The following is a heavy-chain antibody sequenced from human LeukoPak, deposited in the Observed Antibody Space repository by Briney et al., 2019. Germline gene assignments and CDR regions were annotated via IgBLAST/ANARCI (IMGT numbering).Heavy chain of an antibody. CDR1: GFTFSSYS. CDR2: ISSSSTI. Sequence: GGSLRLSCAASGFTFSSYSMNWVRQAPGKGLEWVSYISSSSTIYYADSVKGRFTISRDNAKNSLYLQMNSLRAEDTAVYYCARVSGGSTWIKLWFDAFDIWGQGTMVTGSS. D-gene: IGHD5-18*01. J-gene: IGHJ3*02. CDR3: ARVSGGSTWIKLWFDAFDI. V-gene: IGHV3-48*01.